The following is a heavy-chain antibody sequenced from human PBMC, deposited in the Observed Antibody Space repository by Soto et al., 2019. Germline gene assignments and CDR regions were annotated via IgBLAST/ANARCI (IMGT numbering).Heavy chain of an antibody. CDR1: GGSISSGGYY. CDR2: IYYSGST. V-gene: IGHV4-31*03. Sequence: PSETLSLTCTVSGGSISSGGYYWSWIRQHPGEGLEWIGYIYYSGSTYYNPSLKSRVTISVDTSKNQFSLKLSSVTAADTAVYYCATSMIVVAPFRYWGQGTLGTVSS. CDR3: ATSMIVVAPFRY. J-gene: IGHJ4*02. D-gene: IGHD3-22*01.